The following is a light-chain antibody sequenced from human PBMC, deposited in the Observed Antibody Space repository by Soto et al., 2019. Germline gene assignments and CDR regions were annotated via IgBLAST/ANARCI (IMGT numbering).Light chain of an antibody. CDR1: QSVGSN. CDR2: AAS. V-gene: IGKV3-15*01. J-gene: IGKJ4*01. Sequence: EIVMTQSPATLSVSPGERATLSCRASQSVGSNLAWYQQQPGQAHRLLLYAASPRDTGIPARFSGSGSGTDFIRTISSLQPEDVAFYYCPQHNSSPLTFGGGTKVEIK. CDR3: PQHNSSPLT.